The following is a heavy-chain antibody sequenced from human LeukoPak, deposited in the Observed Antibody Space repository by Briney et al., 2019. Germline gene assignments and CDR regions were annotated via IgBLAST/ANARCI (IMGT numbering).Heavy chain of an antibody. V-gene: IGHV4-34*01. D-gene: IGHD6-6*01. Sequence: SETLSLTCAVYGGSFSGYYWSWIRQPPGKGLEWIGEINHSGSTNYNPSLKSRVTISVDTSKNQFSLKLSSVTAADTAVYYCARPASLYSSSLAARPSWFDPWGQGTLVTVSS. CDR2: INHSGST. J-gene: IGHJ5*02. CDR1: GGSFSGYY. CDR3: ARPASLYSSSLAARPSWFDP.